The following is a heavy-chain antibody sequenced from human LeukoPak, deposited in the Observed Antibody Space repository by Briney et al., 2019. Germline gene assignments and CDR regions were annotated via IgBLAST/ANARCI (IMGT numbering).Heavy chain of an antibody. V-gene: IGHV4-59*01. J-gene: IGHJ4*02. CDR2: IYYSGST. D-gene: IGHD6-19*01. CDR1: GGSISGYY. Sequence: PSETLSLTCTVSGGSISGYYWSWIRQPPGKGLEWIGYIYYSGSTNYNPSLKSRVTISVDTSKNQFSLKLSSVTAADTAVYYCASMDSSGWPFDYWGQGTLVTVSS. CDR3: ASMDSSGWPFDY.